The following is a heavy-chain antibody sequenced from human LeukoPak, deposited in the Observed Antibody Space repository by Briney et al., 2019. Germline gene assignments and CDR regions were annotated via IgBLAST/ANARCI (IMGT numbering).Heavy chain of an antibody. CDR3: ARRAYSSGYTYF. Sequence: KASETLSLTCAVYGGSFSGYYWSWIRQPPGKGLEWIGEINHSGSTNYNPSLKSRVTISVDTSKNQFSLKLSSVTAADTAVYYCARRAYSSGYTYFWGQGTLVTVSS. CDR2: INHSGST. J-gene: IGHJ4*02. V-gene: IGHV4-34*01. D-gene: IGHD6-19*01. CDR1: GGSFSGYY.